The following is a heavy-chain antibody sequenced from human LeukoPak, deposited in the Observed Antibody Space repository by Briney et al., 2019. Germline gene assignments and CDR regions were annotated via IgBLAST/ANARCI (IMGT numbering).Heavy chain of an antibody. J-gene: IGHJ6*03. D-gene: IGHD3-10*01. V-gene: IGHV3-23*01. CDR2: ISGSGDST. Sequence: GGSLRLSCSASGFIFRHYAVNWVRQSPGKGLEWVSGISGSGDSTYYADSVKGRFTVSRDNSKNTLYLQMNSLTAADTAVYYCARPYWGGYGSGSYQYYHYMDVWGKGTTVTVSS. CDR1: GFIFRHYA. CDR3: ARPYWGGYGSGSYQYYHYMDV.